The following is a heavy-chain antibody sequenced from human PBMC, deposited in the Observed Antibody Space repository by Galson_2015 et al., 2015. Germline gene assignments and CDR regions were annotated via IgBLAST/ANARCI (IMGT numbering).Heavy chain of an antibody. CDR1: GFTFSSCW. Sequence: SLRLSCAASGFTFSSCWMHWVRQAPGKGLVWVSRINSDGSSTSYADSVKGRFTISRDNAKNTLYLQMNSLRAEDTAVYYCARVRLVPAGFDYWGQGTLVTVSS. J-gene: IGHJ4*02. CDR3: ARVRLVPAGFDY. D-gene: IGHD2-2*01. CDR2: INSDGSST. V-gene: IGHV3-74*01.